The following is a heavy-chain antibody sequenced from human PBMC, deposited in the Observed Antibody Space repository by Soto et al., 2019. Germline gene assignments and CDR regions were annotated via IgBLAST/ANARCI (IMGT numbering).Heavy chain of an antibody. Sequence: QVTLKESGPVLVKPTETLTLTCTVSGFSLSNARMGVSWIRQPPGKALEWLAHIFSNDEKSYSTSLKSRLTSSTDSSKSQVVLTMPKMDPVDTATYYCARHGRGVGARPLDYWGQGTLVTVSS. CDR3: ARHGRGVGARPLDY. CDR1: GFSLSNARMG. CDR2: IFSNDEK. D-gene: IGHD1-26*01. V-gene: IGHV2-26*01. J-gene: IGHJ4*02.